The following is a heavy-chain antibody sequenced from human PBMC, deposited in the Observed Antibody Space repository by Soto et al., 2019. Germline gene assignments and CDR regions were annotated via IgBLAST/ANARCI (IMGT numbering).Heavy chain of an antibody. CDR3: AGAPQTVAGAGIWY. J-gene: IGHJ4*02. CDR1: GYTFTSYG. D-gene: IGHD6-13*01. V-gene: IGHV1-18*04. CDR2: ISGYNGDT. Sequence: AASVKVSCKASGYTFTSYGISWVRQAPGQGLEWMGWISGYNGDTNYAQKPQGRVTMTTDTSTNTAYMELRSLRSDDTAVYYCAGAPQTVAGAGIWYWGQGTLVTVSS.